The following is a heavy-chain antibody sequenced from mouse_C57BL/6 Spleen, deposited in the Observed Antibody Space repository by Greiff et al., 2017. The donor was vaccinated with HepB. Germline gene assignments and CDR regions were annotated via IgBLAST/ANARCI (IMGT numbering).Heavy chain of an antibody. Sequence: QVQLQQSGPELVKPGASVKISCKASGYAFSSSWMNWVKQRPGKGLEWIGRIYPGDGDTNYNGKFKGKATLTADKSSSTAYMQLSSLTSEDSAVYFCARFTTVGAYWGQGTLVTVSA. CDR1: GYAFSSSW. V-gene: IGHV1-82*01. D-gene: IGHD1-1*01. J-gene: IGHJ3*01. CDR3: ARFTTVGAY. CDR2: IYPGDGDT.